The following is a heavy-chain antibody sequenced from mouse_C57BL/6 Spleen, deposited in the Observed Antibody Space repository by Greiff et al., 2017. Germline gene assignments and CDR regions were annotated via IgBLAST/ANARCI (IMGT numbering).Heavy chain of an antibody. D-gene: IGHD2-2*01. Sequence: QVQLQQPGAELVKPGASVKMSCKASGYTFTSYWITWVKQRPGQGLEWIGDIYPGSGSTNYNEKFKSKATLTVDTSSSTAYMQLSSLTSEDSAVYYCARGGGYALYFDYWGQGTTLTVSS. J-gene: IGHJ2*01. V-gene: IGHV1-55*01. CDR1: GYTFTSYW. CDR2: IYPGSGST. CDR3: ARGGGYALYFDY.